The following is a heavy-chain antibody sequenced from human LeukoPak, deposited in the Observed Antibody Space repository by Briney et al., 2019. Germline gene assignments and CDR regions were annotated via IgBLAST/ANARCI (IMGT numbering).Heavy chain of an antibody. Sequence: GGSLRLSCAASGFTFSSYGVHWVRQAPGKGLERVSFIRYDGTSKFYADSVKRRFTISRDNSKNTLYLQMNSLRAEDTAVYYCAKNGNTFDIWGQGTTVTVSS. CDR3: AKNGNTFDI. CDR2: IRYDGTSK. CDR1: GFTFSSYG. J-gene: IGHJ3*02. D-gene: IGHD2/OR15-2a*01. V-gene: IGHV3-30*02.